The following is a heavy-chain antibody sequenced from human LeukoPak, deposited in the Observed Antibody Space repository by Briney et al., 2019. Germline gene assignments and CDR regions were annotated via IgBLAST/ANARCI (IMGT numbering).Heavy chain of an antibody. Sequence: ASVRVSCKASGYTFTSYGISWVRQAPGQGLGWMGWISAYNGNTNYAQKLQGRATMTTDTSTSTAYMELRSLRSDDTAVYYCARDRLITMVRGRAFDIWGQGTMVTVSS. D-gene: IGHD3-10*01. CDR3: ARDRLITMVRGRAFDI. CDR2: ISAYNGNT. CDR1: GYTFTSYG. V-gene: IGHV1-18*01. J-gene: IGHJ3*02.